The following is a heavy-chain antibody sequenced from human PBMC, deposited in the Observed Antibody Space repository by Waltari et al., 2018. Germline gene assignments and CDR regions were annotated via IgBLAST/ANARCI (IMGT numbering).Heavy chain of an antibody. D-gene: IGHD3-3*01. Sequence: VQLQESGPGLVKPSETLSLTCTVSGYSIRSGYYWGWLRQPPGKGLEGIGSIYHSGSTYYNPSLKSRVTISVDTSKNQFSLKLSSVTAADTAVYYCARGITRGYWFDPWGQGTLVTVSS. CDR3: ARGITRGYWFDP. V-gene: IGHV4-38-2*02. CDR1: GYSIRSGYY. J-gene: IGHJ5*02. CDR2: IYHSGST.